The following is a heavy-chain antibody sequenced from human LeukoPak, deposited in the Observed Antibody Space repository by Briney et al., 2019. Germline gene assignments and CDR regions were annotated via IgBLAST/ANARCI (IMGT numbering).Heavy chain of an antibody. CDR3: ARDGRYGSGSYDAFDI. V-gene: IGHV4-61*02. Sequence: PSQTLSLTCTVSGGSTSSGSYYWSWIRQPAGKGLEWIGRIYTSGSTNYNPSLKSRVTISVDTSKNQFSLKLSSVTAADTAVYYCARDGRYGSGSYDAFDIWGQGTMVTVSS. CDR2: IYTSGST. D-gene: IGHD3-10*01. J-gene: IGHJ3*02. CDR1: GGSTSSGSYY.